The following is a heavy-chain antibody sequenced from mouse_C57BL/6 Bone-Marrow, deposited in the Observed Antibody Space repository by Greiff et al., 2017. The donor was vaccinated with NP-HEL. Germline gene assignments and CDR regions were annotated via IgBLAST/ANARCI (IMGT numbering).Heavy chain of an antibody. V-gene: IGHV5-9-1*02. CDR1: GFTFSSYA. J-gene: IGHJ1*03. CDR3: TRGGITTDWYFDV. CDR2: ISSGGDYI. Sequence: EVQLVESGEGLVKPGGSLKLSCAASGFTFSSYAMSWVRQTPEKRLEWVAYISSGGDYIYYADTVKGRFTISRDNARNTLYLQMSSLKSEDTAMYYCTRGGITTDWYFDVWGTGTTVTVSS. D-gene: IGHD1-1*01.